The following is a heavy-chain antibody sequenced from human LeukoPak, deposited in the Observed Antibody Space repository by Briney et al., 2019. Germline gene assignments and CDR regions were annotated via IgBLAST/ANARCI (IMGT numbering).Heavy chain of an antibody. CDR2: INPSSGGT. CDR1: GYSLNAYY. CDR3: ARDLEGLERYFDY. J-gene: IGHJ4*02. D-gene: IGHD1-1*01. Sequence: GASVKVSCKASGYSLNAYYMHWVRQAPGQGLEWMGWINPSSGGTKYAQKFQGRVTMTRDTSISTAYMELSRLRSDDTAVYYCARDLEGLERYFDYWGQGTLVTVSP. V-gene: IGHV1-2*02.